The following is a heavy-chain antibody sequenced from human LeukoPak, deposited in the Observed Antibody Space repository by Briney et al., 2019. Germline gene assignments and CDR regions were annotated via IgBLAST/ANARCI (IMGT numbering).Heavy chain of an antibody. J-gene: IGHJ4*02. D-gene: IGHD3-22*01. CDR2: MNPNSGNT. CDR1: GYTFTSYD. CDR3: ARGEYYYDSTLGY. V-gene: IGHV1-8*03. Sequence: GASVKVSCKASGYTFTSYDINWVRQATGQGLEWMGWMNPNSGNTGYAQKLQGRVTITRNTSISTAYMELSSLRSEDTAVYYCARGEYYYDSTLGYWGQGTLVTVSS.